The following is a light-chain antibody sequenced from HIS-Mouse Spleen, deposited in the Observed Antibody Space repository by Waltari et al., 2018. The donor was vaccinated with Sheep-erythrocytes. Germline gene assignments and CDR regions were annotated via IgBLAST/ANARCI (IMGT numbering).Light chain of an antibody. J-gene: IGKJ4*01. CDR1: QSVSSN. Sequence: EIVMTQSPATLSVSPGERATLSCRASQSVSSNLAWYQQKPGHAPRLLIYGASTRATGIPARFSGSGSGTEFTLTISSMQSEDFAVYYCQQYNNWPPFLTFGGGTKVEIK. V-gene: IGKV3-15*01. CDR3: QQYNNWPPFLT. CDR2: GAS.